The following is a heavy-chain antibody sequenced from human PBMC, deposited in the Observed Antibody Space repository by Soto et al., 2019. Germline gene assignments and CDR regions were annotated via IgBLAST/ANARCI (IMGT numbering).Heavy chain of an antibody. CDR2: IIPIFGTA. J-gene: IGHJ4*02. D-gene: IGHD3-10*01. CDR3: ARLDYYGSGSYPPFDY. Sequence: QVQLVQSGAEVKKPGSSVKVSCKASGGTFSSYAISWVRQAPGQGLEWMGGIIPIFGTANYAQKFQGRVTITADESTSTAYMELSSLRSEDTAVYYCARLDYYGSGSYPPFDYWGQGTLVTVSS. CDR1: GGTFSSYA. V-gene: IGHV1-69*12.